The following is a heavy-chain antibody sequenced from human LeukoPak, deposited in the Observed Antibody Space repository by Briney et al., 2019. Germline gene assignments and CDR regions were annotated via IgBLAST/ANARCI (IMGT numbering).Heavy chain of an antibody. V-gene: IGHV3-30*18. J-gene: IGHJ6*02. CDR3: AKGGSSGYDKLGNYYYGMDV. Sequence: GRSLRLSCAASGFTFSNYGMHWVRQAPGKGLEWVAGISYDGSNKYYADSVKGRFTISRDNSKNTLYLQMNSLRAEDTAVYYCAKGGSSGYDKLGNYYYGMDVWGQGTTVTVSS. D-gene: IGHD5-12*01. CDR1: GFTFSNYG. CDR2: ISYDGSNK.